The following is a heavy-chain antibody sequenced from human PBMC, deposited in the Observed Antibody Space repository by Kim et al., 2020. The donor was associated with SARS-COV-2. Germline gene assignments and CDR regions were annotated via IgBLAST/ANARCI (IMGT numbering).Heavy chain of an antibody. CDR1: GGSISSYY. CDR2: IYYSGST. CDR3: ARVSATMVRGVIAYYYGMDV. D-gene: IGHD3-10*01. J-gene: IGHJ6*02. V-gene: IGHV4-59*01. Sequence: SETLSLTCTVSGGSISSYYWSWIRQPPGKGLEWIGYIYYSGSTNYNLSLKSRVTISVDTSKNQFSLKLSSVTAADTAVYYCARVSATMVRGVIAYYYGMDVWGQGTTVTVSS.